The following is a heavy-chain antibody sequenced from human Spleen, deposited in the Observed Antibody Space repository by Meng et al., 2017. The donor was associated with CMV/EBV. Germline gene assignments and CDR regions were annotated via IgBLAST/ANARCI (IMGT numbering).Heavy chain of an antibody. J-gene: IGHJ6*02. Sequence: GESLKISCAASGFTFSSYWMHWVRQAPGKGLVWVSRINSDGSSTSYADSVKGRFTISRDNSKNTLYLQMNSLRADDTAVYYCAKDWDHTALEPVFPMDVWGQGTTVTVSS. CDR2: INSDGSST. D-gene: IGHD5-18*01. V-gene: IGHV3-74*01. CDR1: GFTFSSYW. CDR3: AKDWDHTALEPVFPMDV.